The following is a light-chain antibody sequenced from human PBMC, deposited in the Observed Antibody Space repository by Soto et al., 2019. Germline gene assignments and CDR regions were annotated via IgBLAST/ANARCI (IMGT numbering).Light chain of an antibody. J-gene: IGKJ1*01. V-gene: IGKV3-15*01. CDR3: QQYNNWPPWT. CDR2: GAS. CDR1: QSVSSN. Sequence: EIVMTQSPATLSVSPGERATLSCRASQSVSSNLAWYQQKPGQAPRLLIYGASTRATGIPARFSGSGSGTEFTLTISSLHSEDFAVYYGQQYNNWPPWTFGQGTKV.